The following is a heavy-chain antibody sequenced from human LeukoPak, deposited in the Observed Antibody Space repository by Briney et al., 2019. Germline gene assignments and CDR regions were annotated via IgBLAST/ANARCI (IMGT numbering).Heavy chain of an antibody. CDR2: IIPIFGTA. D-gene: IGHD6-19*01. J-gene: IGHJ4*02. Sequence: EASVKVSCKASGGTFSSYAISWVRQAPGQGLEWMGGIIPIFGTANYAQKFQGRVTITADESTSTAYMELSSLRSDDTAVYYCARDLGYSSGSFDYWGQGTLVTVSS. V-gene: IGHV1-69*13. CDR3: ARDLGYSSGSFDY. CDR1: GGTFSSYA.